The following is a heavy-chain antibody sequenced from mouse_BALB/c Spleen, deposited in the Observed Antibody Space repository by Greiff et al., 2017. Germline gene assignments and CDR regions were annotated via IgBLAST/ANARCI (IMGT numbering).Heavy chain of an antibody. V-gene: IGHV1-9*01. J-gene: IGHJ3*01. CDR1: GYTFSSYW. CDR3: ARGGYGNYVAD. D-gene: IGHD2-1*01. CDR2: ILPGSGST. Sequence: QVQLQQSGAELMKPGASVKISCKATGYTFSSYWIEWVKQRPGHGLEWIGEILPGSGSTNYNEKFKGKATFTADTSSNTAYMQLSSLTSEDSAVYYCARGGYGNYVADWGQGTLVTVSA.